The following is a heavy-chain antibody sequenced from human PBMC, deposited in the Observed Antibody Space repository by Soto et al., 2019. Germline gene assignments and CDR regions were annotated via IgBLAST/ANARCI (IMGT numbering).Heavy chain of an antibody. Sequence: QITLRESGPTRVRPTQTLSLTCSFSGFSLHTSGVGVGWIRQPPGKALEWLAIIYWDDDKRYSPSLKSRLSSTKAXXEXQXXLLMPNMYPVDTATYYFAYRAIYSGSYWDGGYFDSWGQGTLITVSS. J-gene: IGHJ4*02. D-gene: IGHD1-26*01. CDR1: GFSLHTSGVG. CDR3: AYRAIYSGSYWDGGYFDS. CDR2: IYWDDDK. V-gene: IGHV2-5*02.